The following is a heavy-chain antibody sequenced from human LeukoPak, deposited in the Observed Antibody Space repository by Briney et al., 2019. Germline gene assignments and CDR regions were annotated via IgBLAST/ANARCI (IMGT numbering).Heavy chain of an antibody. Sequence: GGSLRLSCAASGFTFDDYAIHWVRQAPGKGLEWVSLISGDGGSTYYADSVKGRFTISRDNSKNSLYLQMNSLRTEDTALYYCAKDGGDYGDYVGDYWGQGTLVTVSS. CDR3: AKDGGDYGDYVGDY. CDR2: ISGDGGST. V-gene: IGHV3-43*02. J-gene: IGHJ4*02. D-gene: IGHD4-17*01. CDR1: GFTFDDYA.